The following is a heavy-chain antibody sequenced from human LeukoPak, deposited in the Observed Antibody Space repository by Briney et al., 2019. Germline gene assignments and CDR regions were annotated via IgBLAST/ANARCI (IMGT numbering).Heavy chain of an antibody. V-gene: IGHV1-2*02. CDR3: ARGIAAAGRGRSAFDI. J-gene: IGHJ3*02. Sequence: ASVKVSCKASGYTFTGYYMHWVRQAPGQGLEWMGWINPNSGGTNYAQKFQGRVTMTRDTSISTAYMELSRLRSDDTAVYYCARGIAAAGRGRSAFDIWGQGTMVTVSS. CDR2: INPNSGGT. CDR1: GYTFTGYY. D-gene: IGHD6-13*01.